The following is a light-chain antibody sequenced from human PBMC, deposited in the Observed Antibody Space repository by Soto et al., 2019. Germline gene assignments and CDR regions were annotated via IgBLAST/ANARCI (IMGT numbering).Light chain of an antibody. J-gene: IGLJ1*01. CDR3: QSYESTLSGYV. CDR2: GNT. CDR1: SSNIGAGYD. Sequence: QSVLTQPPSVSGAPGQRVTISCTGTSSNIGAGYDVHWYQLLPGTAPKLLIYGNTNRPSGVPDRFSGSRSGTSASLAITGLQADDEADYYCQSYESTLSGYVFGTGTKVTVL. V-gene: IGLV1-40*01.